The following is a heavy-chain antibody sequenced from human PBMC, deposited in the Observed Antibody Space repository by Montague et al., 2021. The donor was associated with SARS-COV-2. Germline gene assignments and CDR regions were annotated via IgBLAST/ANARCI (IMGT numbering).Heavy chain of an antibody. CDR3: AREKDTSGYILRH. D-gene: IGHD3-9*01. J-gene: IGHJ4*02. CDR2: IYKDGRT. V-gene: IGHV3-53*01. Sequence: SLRLSCAASGFTVSSNYMTWVRQAPGKGLEWVSVIYKDGRTYYADSVKGRFTVSRDNSKNTSYLQMHSLRAEDTAVYYRAREKDTSGYILRHWGQGTLVTVSS. CDR1: GFTVSSNY.